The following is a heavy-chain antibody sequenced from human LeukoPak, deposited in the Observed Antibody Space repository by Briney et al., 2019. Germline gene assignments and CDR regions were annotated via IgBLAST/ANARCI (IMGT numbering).Heavy chain of an antibody. CDR3: ASSYSSSWYRGFYFDY. CDR2: IYYSGST. J-gene: IGHJ4*02. V-gene: IGHV4-59*12. D-gene: IGHD6-13*01. CDR1: GGSISSYY. Sequence: PSETLFLTCTVSGGSISSYYWSWIRQPPGKGLEWIGYIYYSGSTNYNPSLKSRVTMSVDTSKNQFSLKLSSVTAADTAVYYCASSYSSSWYRGFYFDYWGQGTLVTVSS.